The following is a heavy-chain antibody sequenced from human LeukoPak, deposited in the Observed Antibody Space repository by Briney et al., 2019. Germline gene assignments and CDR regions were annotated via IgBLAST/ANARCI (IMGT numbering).Heavy chain of an antibody. CDR2: ISGSAHKI. V-gene: IGHV3-23*01. CDR1: GFTFSNYA. J-gene: IGHJ3*02. D-gene: IGHD5-24*01. Sequence: GGSLRLSCVASGFTFSNYAMSWVRQAPEKGLDWVSVISGSAHKIRYADSVKGRFTISRDNSENTVYLQMNNLRAEDTALYYCAKKRDAFDIWGQGTVVAVSS. CDR3: AKKRDAFDI.